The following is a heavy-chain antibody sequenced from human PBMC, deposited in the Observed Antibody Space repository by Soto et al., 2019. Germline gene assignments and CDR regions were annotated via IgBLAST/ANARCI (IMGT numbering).Heavy chain of an antibody. CDR1: GFTFSSYW. CDR3: ARDAGVVSAFDI. D-gene: IGHD2-21*01. CDR2: INSDGGST. J-gene: IGHJ3*02. V-gene: IGHV3-74*01. Sequence: PGGSLRLSCAASGFTFSSYWMHWVRQAPGKGPVWVSRINSDGGSTSYADSVKGRFTISRDNAKNTLYLQMNSLRAEDTAVYYCARDAGVVSAFDIWGQGTMVTVSS.